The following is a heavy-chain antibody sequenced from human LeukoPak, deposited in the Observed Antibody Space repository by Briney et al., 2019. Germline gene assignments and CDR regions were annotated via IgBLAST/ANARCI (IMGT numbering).Heavy chain of an antibody. D-gene: IGHD5-18*01. CDR2: INHSGST. J-gene: IGHJ4*02. V-gene: IGHV4-34*01. CDR3: ARGGGYSYGPNHFDY. CDR1: GGSFSGYY. Sequence: SETLSLTCAVYGGSFSGYYWSWIRQPPGKGLGWIGEINHSGSTNYNPSLKSRVTISVDTSKNQFSLKLSSVTAADTAVYYCARGGGYSYGPNHFDYWGQGTLVTVSP.